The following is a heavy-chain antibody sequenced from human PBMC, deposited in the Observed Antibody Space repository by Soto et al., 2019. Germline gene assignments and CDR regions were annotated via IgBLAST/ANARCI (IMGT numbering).Heavy chain of an antibody. V-gene: IGHV4-30-4*08. CDR2: IYYSGST. Sequence: PSETLALTCTVSADSSTISNSYWGWLRQPPGKGLEWIGYIYYSGSTYYNPSLKSRVTISVDTSKNQFSMKLSSVTAADTAVYYCARARLGMNPYYDDSSGYYYGFDDCAQGTLVTVSS. CDR1: ADSSTISNSY. J-gene: IGHJ4*02. CDR3: ARARLGMNPYYDDSSGYYYGFDD. D-gene: IGHD3-22*01.